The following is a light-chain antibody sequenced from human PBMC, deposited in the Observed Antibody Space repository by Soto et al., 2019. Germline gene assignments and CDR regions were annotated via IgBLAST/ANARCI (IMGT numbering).Light chain of an antibody. CDR3: QQYNDSFPYT. CDR1: QSISRW. J-gene: IGKJ5*01. Sequence: DIQMTQSPSTLSASVVDRVTITCRASQSISRWLAWYLQRPGKAPKLLIYDASSLESGVPSRFSGSGSGTEFTLTVSSLQPDDFATYYCQQYNDSFPYTFGQGTRLEIK. V-gene: IGKV1-5*01. CDR2: DAS.